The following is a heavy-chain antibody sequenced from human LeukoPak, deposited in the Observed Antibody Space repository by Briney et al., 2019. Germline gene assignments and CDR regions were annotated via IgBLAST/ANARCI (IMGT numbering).Heavy chain of an antibody. CDR1: GFTFSSYA. Sequence: GGSLRLSCAASGFTFSSYAMSWVRQAPGKGLEWVSAISGSGGSTYYADSVKGRFTISRDNSKNTLYLQMNSLRAEDTAVYYCAKCPLLRFLEWLNYYYYMDVWGKGTTVTVSS. J-gene: IGHJ6*03. CDR3: AKCPLLRFLEWLNYYYYMDV. CDR2: ISGSGGST. D-gene: IGHD3-3*01. V-gene: IGHV3-23*01.